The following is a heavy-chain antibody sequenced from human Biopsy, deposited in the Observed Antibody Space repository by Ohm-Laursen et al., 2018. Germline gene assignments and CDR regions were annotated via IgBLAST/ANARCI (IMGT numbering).Heavy chain of an antibody. J-gene: IGHJ3*02. CDR1: GGSIGSFF. CDR2: IYYSGST. Sequence: TLSLTCTVSGGSIGSFFWSWIRQPPGKGLEWIGYIYYSGSTNYNPSLRSRVTISVDTFRNQFSLKLSSVTAADTAVYYCAGRPWPNAFDIWGQGTMVTVSS. V-gene: IGHV4-59*01. D-gene: IGHD5-12*01. CDR3: AGRPWPNAFDI.